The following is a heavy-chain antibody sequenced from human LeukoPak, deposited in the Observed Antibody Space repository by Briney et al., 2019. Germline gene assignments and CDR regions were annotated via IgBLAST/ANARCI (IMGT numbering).Heavy chain of an antibody. J-gene: IGHJ4*02. V-gene: IGHV3-48*03. D-gene: IGHD4-17*01. CDR3: TGSFRYGDYRY. CDR2: ISSSGSNI. CDR1: GFTFSIYE. Sequence: GGSLRLSCAASGFTFSIYEMNWVRQAPGKGLEWVSYISSSGSNIYYADSVKGGFNISIDNAKKTLYLQMNSLRAEDTAVYYCTGSFRYGDYRYWGQGTLVTVSS.